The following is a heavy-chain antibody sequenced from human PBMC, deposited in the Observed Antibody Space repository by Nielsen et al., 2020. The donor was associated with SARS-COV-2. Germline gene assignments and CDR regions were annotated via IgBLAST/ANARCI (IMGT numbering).Heavy chain of an antibody. CDR1: GVTVSSNY. V-gene: IGHV3-53*05. D-gene: IGHD6-19*01. Sequence: GGSLRLSCAASGVTVSSNYMSWVRQAPGKGLEWVSVIYSGGSTYYADSVKGRFTISRDNSKNTLYLQMNSLRAEDTAVYYCARDHAQWLAIDYWGQGTLVTVSS. J-gene: IGHJ4*02. CDR3: ARDHAQWLAIDY. CDR2: IYSGGST.